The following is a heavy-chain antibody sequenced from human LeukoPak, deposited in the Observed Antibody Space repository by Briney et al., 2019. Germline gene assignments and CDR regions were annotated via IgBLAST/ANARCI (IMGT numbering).Heavy chain of an antibody. V-gene: IGHV3-48*02. Sequence: GGSLRLSCAASGFSFSGYSMNWVRQAPGKGLEWVSFISHSSGTICYADSVKGRFTISRDNAKNSLYLQMNSLRDEDTAVYSCARVGGATMSYHYVDYWGQGTLVTVSS. CDR2: ISHSSGTI. CDR3: ARVGGATMSYHYVDY. J-gene: IGHJ4*02. D-gene: IGHD1-26*01. CDR1: GFSFSGYS.